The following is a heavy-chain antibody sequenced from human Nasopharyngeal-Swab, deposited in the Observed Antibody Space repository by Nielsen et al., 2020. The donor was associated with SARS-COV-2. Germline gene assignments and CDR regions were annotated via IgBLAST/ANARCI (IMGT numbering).Heavy chain of an antibody. CDR3: AGESVVTGMDDATDI. J-gene: IGHJ3*02. V-gene: IGHV3-7*04. CDR1: GFPLSHYY. D-gene: IGHD2-21*02. CDR2: IKQDGSEQ. Sequence: GESLKISCAASGFPLSHYYMTWVRQPPGKGLEWVSNIKQDGSEQFYADSVKGRFTISRDNAKNSLYLQMDSLRADDTAVYYCAGESVVTGMDDATDIWGQGTMVTVSS.